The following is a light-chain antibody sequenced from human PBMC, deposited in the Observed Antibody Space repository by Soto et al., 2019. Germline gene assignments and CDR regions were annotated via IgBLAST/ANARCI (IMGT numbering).Light chain of an antibody. CDR1: LGISNW. V-gene: IGKV1-5*01. Sequence: DIQMTQSPSTLSASIGDRVTITCRASLGISNWLAWYQQKPGKAPKLLISDASSLESGVPSRFSGSGSGTEFTLTISSLQPDDVATYYCQQYSNYSPYTFGQGTKLESK. J-gene: IGKJ2*01. CDR3: QQYSNYSPYT. CDR2: DAS.